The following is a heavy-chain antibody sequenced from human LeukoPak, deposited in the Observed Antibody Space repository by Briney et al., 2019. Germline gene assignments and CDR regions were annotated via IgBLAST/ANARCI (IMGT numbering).Heavy chain of an antibody. CDR1: GYTFTSYG. CDR2: FDPEDGET. V-gene: IGHV1-24*01. CDR3: ATFSTGTTRDDAFDI. D-gene: IGHD1-1*01. J-gene: IGHJ3*02. Sequence: ASVKVSCKASGYTFTSYGISWVRQAPGEGLEWMGGFDPEDGETIYAQKFQGRVTMTEDTSTDTAYMELSSLRSEDTAVYYCATFSTGTTRDDAFDIWGQGTMVTVSS.